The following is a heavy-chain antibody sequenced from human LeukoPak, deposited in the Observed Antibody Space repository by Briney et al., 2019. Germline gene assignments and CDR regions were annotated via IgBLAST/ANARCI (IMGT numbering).Heavy chain of an antibody. V-gene: IGHV1-8*01. CDR3: ARGSSGSYLFDP. Sequence: ASVNVSCKASGYTFTSYDINWVRQATGQGLEWMGWMNPNSGNTGYAQKFQGRVTMTRNTSITTAYMELSGLRSEDTAVYYCARGSSGSYLFDPWGQGTLVTVSS. CDR2: MNPNSGNT. J-gene: IGHJ5*02. D-gene: IGHD3-10*01. CDR1: GYTFTSYD.